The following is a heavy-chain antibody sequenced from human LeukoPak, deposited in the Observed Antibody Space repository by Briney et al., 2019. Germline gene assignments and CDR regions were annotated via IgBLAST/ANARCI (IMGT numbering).Heavy chain of an antibody. V-gene: IGHV3-48*03. CDR1: GFTFSSYE. CDR3: ARVRWDSFDY. Sequence: GGSLRLSCAASGFTFSSYEMNWVRQAPGKGLEWVSYISSSGSTIYYADSVKGRFTISRDNAKNSLYLQMNSLRAEDTAVYYCARVRWDSFDYWGQGTLVTVSS. CDR2: ISSSGSTI. J-gene: IGHJ4*02. D-gene: IGHD4-23*01.